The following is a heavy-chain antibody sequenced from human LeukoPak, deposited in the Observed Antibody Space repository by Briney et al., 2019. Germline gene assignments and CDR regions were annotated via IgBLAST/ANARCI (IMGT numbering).Heavy chain of an antibody. CDR1: GYTFTDYY. Sequence: ASVKVSCKASGYTFTDYYMHWVRQAPGQGPEWMGWINPNSGGTNYAQKFQGRVTMTRDTSISTAYMELSRLRSDDTAVYYCARDSYYDSSGYYSSEYFQHWGQGTLVTVSS. V-gene: IGHV1-2*02. CDR2: INPNSGGT. D-gene: IGHD3-22*01. J-gene: IGHJ1*01. CDR3: ARDSYYDSSGYYSSEYFQH.